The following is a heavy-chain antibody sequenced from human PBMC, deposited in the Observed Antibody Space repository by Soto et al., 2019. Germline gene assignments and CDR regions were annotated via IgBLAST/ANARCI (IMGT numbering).Heavy chain of an antibody. J-gene: IGHJ4*02. CDR2: IYYSGST. D-gene: IGHD3-3*01. CDR1: GGSISSSSYY. CDR3: ARHGWSVTIFGVPYYFDY. Sequence: QLQLQESGPGLVKPSETLSLTCTVSGGSISSSSYYWGWIRQPPGKGLEWIGSIYYSGSTYYNPSLKSRVTISVDTSKNQFSLKLSSVTAADTAVYYCARHGWSVTIFGVPYYFDYWGQGTLVTVSS. V-gene: IGHV4-39*01.